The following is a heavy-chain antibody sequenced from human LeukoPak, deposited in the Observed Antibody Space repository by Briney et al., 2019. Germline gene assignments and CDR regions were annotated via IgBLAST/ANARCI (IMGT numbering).Heavy chain of an antibody. Sequence: ASVKVSCKASGYTFTGYYMHWVRQAPGRGLEWMGWINPNSGGTNYAQKFQGRVTMTRDASISTAYMELSRLRSDDTAVYYCARDHGMTTVTAFDYWGQGTLVTVSS. J-gene: IGHJ4*02. CDR1: GYTFTGYY. D-gene: IGHD4-17*01. CDR3: ARDHGMTTVTAFDY. V-gene: IGHV1-2*02. CDR2: INPNSGGT.